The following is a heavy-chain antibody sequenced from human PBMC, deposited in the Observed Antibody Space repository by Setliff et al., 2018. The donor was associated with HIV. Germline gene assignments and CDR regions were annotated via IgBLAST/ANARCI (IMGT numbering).Heavy chain of an antibody. J-gene: IGHJ4*02. CDR3: ATVFYYDSESFSLDY. Sequence: ASVKVSCKASGYTFTSYYMHWVRQAPGQGLEWMGIINPSGGSTSYAQKFQGRVTITANESTNTAHMELSSLRSVDTAMYYFATVFYYDSESFSLDYWGQGMLVTVSS. D-gene: IGHD3-10*01. CDR1: GYTFTSYY. CDR2: INPSGGST. V-gene: IGHV1-46*01.